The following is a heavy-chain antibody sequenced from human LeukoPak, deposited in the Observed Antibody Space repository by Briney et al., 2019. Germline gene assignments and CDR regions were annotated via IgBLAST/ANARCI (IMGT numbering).Heavy chain of an antibody. D-gene: IGHD6-19*01. J-gene: IGHJ4*02. V-gene: IGHV6-1*01. Sequence: SQTLSLTRDISGDSVPGNIVAWNWIRQSPSRGLEWLGRTNYRSKWYNDYAVSVRGRITINPDTSTNRFSLQLDSVTPEDTAVYYCARGSSGSFDYWGQGTLVTVSS. CDR3: ARGSSGSFDY. CDR1: GDSVPGNIVA. CDR2: TNYRSKWYN.